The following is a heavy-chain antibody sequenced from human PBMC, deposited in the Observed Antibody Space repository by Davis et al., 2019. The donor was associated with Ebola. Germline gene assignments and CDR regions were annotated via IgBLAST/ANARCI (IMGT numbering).Heavy chain of an antibody. V-gene: IGHV3-11*06. CDR1: GFTFSDYY. CDR2: ISSSGTDI. J-gene: IGHJ4*02. Sequence: GESLKISCAASGFTFSDYYMTWIRQAPGKGLEWVAYISSSGTDIKYADSVKGRFTVSRDNAKNSLYLQLTGLRAEDTAMYYCARRNDYGGRGTDFWGQGTLVTVSS. CDR3: ARRNDYGGRGTDF. D-gene: IGHD4-23*01.